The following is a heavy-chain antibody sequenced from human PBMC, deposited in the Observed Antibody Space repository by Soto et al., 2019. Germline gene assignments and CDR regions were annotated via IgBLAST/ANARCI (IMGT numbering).Heavy chain of an antibody. CDR2: ISYDGSNK. V-gene: IGHV3-30-3*01. CDR1: GFTFSSYA. CDR3: AREDSSGSY. Sequence: GGSLRLSCAASGFTFSSYAMHWVRQAPGKGLEWVAVISYDGSNKYYADSVKGRFTISRDNSKNTLYLQMNSLRAEDTAVYYCAREDSSGSYWGQGTLVTVSS. J-gene: IGHJ4*02. D-gene: IGHD3-22*01.